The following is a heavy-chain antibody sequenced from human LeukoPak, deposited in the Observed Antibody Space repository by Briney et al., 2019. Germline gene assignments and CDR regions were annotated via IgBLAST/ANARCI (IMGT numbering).Heavy chain of an antibody. J-gene: IGHJ4*02. Sequence: PGGTLRLSCAASGFIFSRHGMNWVRQAPGKGLEWVSSISGRSTDIYYADSVKGRFTISRDNAKNSLYLQMNSLRAEDTAVYYCARRDYYDSSGYDYWGQGTLVTVSS. D-gene: IGHD3-22*01. CDR1: GFIFSRHG. CDR2: ISGRSTDI. V-gene: IGHV3-21*01. CDR3: ARRDYYDSSGYDY.